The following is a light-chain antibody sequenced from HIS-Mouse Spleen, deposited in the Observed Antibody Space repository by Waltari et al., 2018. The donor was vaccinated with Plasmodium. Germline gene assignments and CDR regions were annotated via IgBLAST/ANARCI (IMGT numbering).Light chain of an antibody. V-gene: IGLV3-10*01. Sequence: SYELTQPPSVSVSPGQTARITCSGNPLPKKYAYSYQQKSGQAPVLVIYEASKRPAGIPVRFYGSSSGTRATLTISGAQGEDEADYYCYSTDSSGNHRVFGGGTKLTGL. CDR3: YSTDSSGNHRV. CDR2: EAS. J-gene: IGLJ3*02. CDR1: PLPKKY.